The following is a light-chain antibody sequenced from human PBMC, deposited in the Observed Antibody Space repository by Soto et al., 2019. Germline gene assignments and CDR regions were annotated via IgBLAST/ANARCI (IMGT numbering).Light chain of an antibody. Sequence: EIVLTQSPATLSLSPGERATLSCRASQSVSSYLAWYQQKPGQAPRLLIYDASTRATGIPARFSGSGSGTDFTLTISSLGPEAFAVYYCQQRSNWPPVFTFGPGTKVDIK. CDR3: QQRSNWPPVFT. CDR2: DAS. J-gene: IGKJ3*01. V-gene: IGKV3-11*01. CDR1: QSVSSY.